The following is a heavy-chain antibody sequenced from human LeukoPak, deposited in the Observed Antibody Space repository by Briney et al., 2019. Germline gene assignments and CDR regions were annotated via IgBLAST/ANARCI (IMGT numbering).Heavy chain of an antibody. Sequence: GGSLRLSCAASGFTFSSYAMHWVRQAPGKGLEWVAVISYDGSNKYYADSVKGRFTISRDNSKNTLYLQMNSLRAEDTAVYYCARARQDYGSNSGYFVYWGQGTLVTVSS. CDR3: ARARQDYGSNSGYFVY. V-gene: IGHV3-30*04. CDR1: GFTFSSYA. D-gene: IGHD4-23*01. CDR2: ISYDGSNK. J-gene: IGHJ4*02.